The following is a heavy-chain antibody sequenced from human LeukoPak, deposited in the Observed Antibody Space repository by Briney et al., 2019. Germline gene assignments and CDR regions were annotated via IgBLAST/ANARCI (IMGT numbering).Heavy chain of an antibody. Sequence: PSETLSLTCAVYGGSFSGYYWSWIRQPPGKGLEWIGEINHSGSTNYNLSLKSRVTISVDTSKNQFSLRLSSVTAADTAVYYCARGPPRASSNTYFDYWGQGTLVTVSS. CDR3: ARGPPRASSNTYFDY. CDR1: GGSFSGYY. CDR2: INHSGST. V-gene: IGHV4-34*01. J-gene: IGHJ4*02. D-gene: IGHD2-2*01.